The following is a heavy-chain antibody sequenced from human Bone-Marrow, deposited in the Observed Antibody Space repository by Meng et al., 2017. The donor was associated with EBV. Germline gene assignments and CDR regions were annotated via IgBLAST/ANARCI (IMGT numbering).Heavy chain of an antibody. CDR2: ITHSGST. CDR1: GGALRSSNR. CDR3: LLQVQDDDY. V-gene: IGHV4-4*02. Sequence: EAGVGLVKPTVTPSLTWAVSGGALRSSNRWSWVRQPPGKGLEWIRQITHSGSTNYNPSLKSRVTISVDKSKNQFSLKLSSVTAEDTAVYYCLLQVQDDDYWSQGTLVTVFS. J-gene: IGHJ4*02. D-gene: IGHD1-1*01.